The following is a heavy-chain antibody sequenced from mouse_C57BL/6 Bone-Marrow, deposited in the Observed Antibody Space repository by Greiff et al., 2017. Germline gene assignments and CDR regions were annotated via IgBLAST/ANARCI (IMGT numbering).Heavy chain of an antibody. V-gene: IGHV2-2*01. D-gene: IGHD2-4*01. CDR1: GFSLTSYG. CDR2: IWSGGST. Sequence: SGFSLTSYGVHWVRQSPGKGLEWLGVIWSGGSTDYNAAFISRLSISKDNSKSQVFLKMNSLQADDTAIYYCARNEMITDLYWYFEVWGTGTTVTVSS. J-gene: IGHJ1*03. CDR3: ARNEMITDLYWYFEV.